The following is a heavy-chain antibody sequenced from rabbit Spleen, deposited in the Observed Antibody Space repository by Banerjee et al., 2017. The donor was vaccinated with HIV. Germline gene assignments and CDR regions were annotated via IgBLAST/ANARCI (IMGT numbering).Heavy chain of an antibody. CDR2: IYTSSGKT. J-gene: IGHJ6*01. D-gene: IGHD8-1*01. Sequence: QSLEESGGGLVKPGASLTLTCKASGFSFNSGYDMCWVRQAPGKGLEWIACIYTSSGKTYYASWAKGRFTISKTSSTTVTLQMTSLTDADTATYFCARDSGTSFSSYGMDLWGPGTLVTVS. CDR1: GFSFNSGYD. V-gene: IGHV1S40*01. CDR3: ARDSGTSFSSYGMDL.